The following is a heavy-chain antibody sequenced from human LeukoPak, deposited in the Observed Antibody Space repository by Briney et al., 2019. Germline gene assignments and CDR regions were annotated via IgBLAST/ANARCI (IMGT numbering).Heavy chain of an antibody. CDR2: IYSGGST. CDR3: ARHGSGSSTSWYFDY. Sequence: GGSLRLSCAAPGFTVSSNYMSWVRQAPGKGLEWVSVIYSGGSTYYADSVKGRFTISRDNSKNTLYLQMNSLRAEDTAVYYCARHGSGSSTSWYFDYWGQGTLVTVSS. J-gene: IGHJ4*02. V-gene: IGHV3-53*01. CDR1: GFTVSSNY. D-gene: IGHD3-10*01.